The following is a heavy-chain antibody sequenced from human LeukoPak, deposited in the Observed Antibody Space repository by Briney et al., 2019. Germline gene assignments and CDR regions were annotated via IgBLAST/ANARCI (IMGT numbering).Heavy chain of an antibody. CDR3: ARLGGETTRDDL. Sequence: GGSLRLSCAASGFTFRNYWMSWVRQAPGRGLDWVATIKQDGILKHYADSVKGRFTISRDNAGNSLYLQMDSLRVDDTAVYYCARLGGETTRDDLWGQGARVTVSS. J-gene: IGHJ4*02. V-gene: IGHV3-7*01. D-gene: IGHD4-11*01. CDR2: IKQDGILK. CDR1: GFTFRNYW.